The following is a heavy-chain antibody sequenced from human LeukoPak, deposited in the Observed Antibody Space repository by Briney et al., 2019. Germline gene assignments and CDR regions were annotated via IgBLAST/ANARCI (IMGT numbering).Heavy chain of an antibody. CDR1: GYKITSFG. V-gene: IGHV1-18*01. J-gene: IGHJ4*02. D-gene: IGHD4-17*01. Sequence: GASVKVSCKASGYKITSFGLSWVRQAPGKGLEWMGWISGDTGKIRFAPKVQDGITLTTDTLTNTVYMEMRSLRDDDTAFYYCARDRNDLTVTPEYWGQGTLVTVSS. CDR2: ISGDTGKI. CDR3: ARDRNDLTVTPEY.